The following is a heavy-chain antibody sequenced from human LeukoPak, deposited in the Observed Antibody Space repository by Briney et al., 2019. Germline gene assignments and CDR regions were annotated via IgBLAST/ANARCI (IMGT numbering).Heavy chain of an antibody. CDR1: GGSISSYY. D-gene: IGHD2-2*01. Sequence: SETLSLTCTVSGGSISSYYWSWVRQPAGKGLEWIGRIYASGNTNYNPSLKGRVTMTVDTSKNQFSLKLSSVTAADTAVYYCARGVWYQLLFGYWGQGTLVTVSS. J-gene: IGHJ4*02. CDR2: IYASGNT. V-gene: IGHV4-4*07. CDR3: ARGVWYQLLFGY.